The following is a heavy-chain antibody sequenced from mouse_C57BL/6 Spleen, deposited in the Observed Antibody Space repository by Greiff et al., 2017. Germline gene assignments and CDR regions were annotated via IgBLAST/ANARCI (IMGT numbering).Heavy chain of an antibody. CDR2: IYPGDGDT. CDR1: GYAFSSYW. V-gene: IGHV1-80*01. Sequence: QVQLQQSGAELVKPGASVKISCKASGYAFSSYWMNWVKQRPGKGLEWIGQIYPGDGDTNYNGKFKGKATLTADKSSSTAYMQLSSLTSEDSAVYFCARGVITTVVYVDYWGQGTTLTVSS. D-gene: IGHD1-1*01. CDR3: ARGVITTVVYVDY. J-gene: IGHJ2*01.